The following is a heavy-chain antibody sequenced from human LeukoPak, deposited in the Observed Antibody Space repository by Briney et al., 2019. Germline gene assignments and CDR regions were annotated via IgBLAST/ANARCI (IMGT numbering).Heavy chain of an antibody. CDR3: ARDYCSSTSCYGYFDY. CDR1: GGTFSSYA. Sequence: SVKVSCKASGGTFSSYATSWVRQAPGQGLEWMGGIIPIFGTANYAQEFQGRVTITTDESTSTAYMELSSLRSEDTAVYYCARDYCSSTSCYGYFDYWGQGTLVTVSS. CDR2: IIPIFGTA. J-gene: IGHJ4*02. D-gene: IGHD2-2*01. V-gene: IGHV1-69*05.